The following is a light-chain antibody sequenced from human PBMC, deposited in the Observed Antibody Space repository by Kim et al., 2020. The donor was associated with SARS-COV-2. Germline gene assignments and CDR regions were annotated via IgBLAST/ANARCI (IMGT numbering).Light chain of an antibody. J-gene: IGKJ2*01. Sequence: SVSTGDRVTITCRASQGISSYLAWYQQKPGKAPKLLIYAASTLQSGVPSRFSGSGSGTDFTLTISCLQSEDFATYYCQQYYSYLRTFGQGTKLEI. CDR1: QGISSY. CDR2: AAS. V-gene: IGKV1-8*01. CDR3: QQYYSYLRT.